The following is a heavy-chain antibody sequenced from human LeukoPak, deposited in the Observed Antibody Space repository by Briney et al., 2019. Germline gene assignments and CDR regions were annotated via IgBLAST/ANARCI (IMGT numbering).Heavy chain of an antibody. Sequence: ASVKVSCKASGYIFTNYYIHWVRQATGQGLEWMGWMNPNSGNTGYAQKFQGRVTMTRNTSISTAYMELSSLRSEDTGVYYCAKRGYSYGNDAFDIWGQGTMVTVSS. D-gene: IGHD5-18*01. CDR2: MNPNSGNT. J-gene: IGHJ3*02. CDR3: AKRGYSYGNDAFDI. V-gene: IGHV1-8*02. CDR1: GYIFTNYY.